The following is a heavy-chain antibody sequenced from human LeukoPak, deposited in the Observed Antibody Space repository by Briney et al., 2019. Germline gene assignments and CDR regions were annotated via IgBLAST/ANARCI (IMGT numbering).Heavy chain of an antibody. Sequence: ASVKVSCKAPGYTFTSYGISWVRQAPGQGLEWMGWISAYNGNTNYAQKLQGRVTMTTDTSTSTAYMELRSLRSDDTAVYYCARVPTTIVSKDYYYYGMDVWGQGTTVTVSS. V-gene: IGHV1-18*01. J-gene: IGHJ6*02. CDR2: ISAYNGNT. CDR3: ARVPTTIVSKDYYYYGMDV. CDR1: GYTFTSYG. D-gene: IGHD3-16*02.